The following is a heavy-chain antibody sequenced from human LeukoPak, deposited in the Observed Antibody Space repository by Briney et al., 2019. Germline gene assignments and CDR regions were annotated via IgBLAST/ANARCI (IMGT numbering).Heavy chain of an antibody. D-gene: IGHD6-19*01. J-gene: IGHJ6*02. Sequence: GGSLRLSCAASGFTFSSYSMNWVRQAPGKGLEWVSSISSSSSYIYYADSVKGRFTISRDNAKNSLYLQMNSLRAEDTAVYYCARDLISAVAGELYYYYGMDVWGQGTTVTVSS. V-gene: IGHV3-21*01. CDR2: ISSSSSYI. CDR1: GFTFSSYS. CDR3: ARDLISAVAGELYYYYGMDV.